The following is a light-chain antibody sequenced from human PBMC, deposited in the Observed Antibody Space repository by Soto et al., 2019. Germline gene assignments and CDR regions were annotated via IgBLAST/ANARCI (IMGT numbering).Light chain of an antibody. J-gene: IGKJ1*01. CDR1: QSVSSN. CDR2: GAS. CDR3: QHYKNWPPKT. V-gene: IGKV3-15*01. Sequence: IVMTQSPATLSVSPGERATLSCRASQSVSSNLAWYQQKPGQAPRVLIYGASTRATGIPDRFSGSGSGTEFTLTISSLQSEDSAVYYRQHYKNWPPKTFGQGTKVEIK.